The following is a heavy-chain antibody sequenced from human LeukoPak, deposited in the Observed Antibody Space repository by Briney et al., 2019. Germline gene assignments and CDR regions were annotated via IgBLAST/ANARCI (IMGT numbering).Heavy chain of an antibody. J-gene: IGHJ5*02. CDR2: ISDTGST. CDR1: GYSINSGFY. CDR3: VTGVGWLPDH. V-gene: IGHV4-61*01. D-gene: IGHD6-19*01. Sequence: SSETLSPTCTVSGYSINSGFYWNWVRQPPGKALEWIGYISDTGSTKYNPSLKSRVTISVDRSKNQFTLRVDSVTAADTAVYYCVTGVGWLPDHWGQGTLVTVSS.